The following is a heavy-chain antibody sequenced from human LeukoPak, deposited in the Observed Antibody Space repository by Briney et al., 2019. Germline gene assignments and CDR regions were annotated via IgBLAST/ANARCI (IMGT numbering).Heavy chain of an antibody. V-gene: IGHV4-34*01. J-gene: IGHJ5*02. D-gene: IGHD2-2*01. CDR3: ARVIDIVVVPASDWFDP. CDR2: INHSGST. CDR1: GGSFSGYY. Sequence: SETLSLTCAVYGGSFSGYYWSWIRQPPGKGLEWIGEINHSGSTNYNPSLKSRVTISVDTSKNQFSLKLSSVTAADTAVYYCARVIDIVVVPASDWFDPWGQGTLVTVSS.